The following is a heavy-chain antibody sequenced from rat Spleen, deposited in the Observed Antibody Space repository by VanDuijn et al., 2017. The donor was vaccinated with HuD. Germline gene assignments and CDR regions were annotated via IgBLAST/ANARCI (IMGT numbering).Heavy chain of an antibody. CDR1: GFTFSSYW. J-gene: IGHJ2*01. D-gene: IGHD1-7*01. CDR3: AVAGYGY. CDR2: ISNDGVKT. V-gene: IGHV5-58*01. Sequence: EVQLVETGGGLVQPGKSLKLSCVASGFTFSSYWMYWVLQAPGKGLEWVSSISNDGVKTYYPDSVKGRFTISRDNAESIVYLQMNSLKSEDTATYYCAVAGYGYWGQGVMVTVSS.